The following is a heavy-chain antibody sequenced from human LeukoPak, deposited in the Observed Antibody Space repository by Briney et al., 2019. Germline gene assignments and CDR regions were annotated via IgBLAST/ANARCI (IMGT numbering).Heavy chain of an antibody. CDR1: GFIFSSYS. D-gene: IGHD1-26*01. CDR2: IGGSGGNT. V-gene: IGHV3-23*01. J-gene: IGHJ4*02. Sequence: GGSLRLSCAASGFIFSSYSMSWVRQAPGKGLEWVSAIGGSGGNTYYADSVKGRFTIYKDNSKNTLYLQMNSQRAEDTAVYYCGVRQWELLNWGQGTLVSVSS. CDR3: GVRQWELLN.